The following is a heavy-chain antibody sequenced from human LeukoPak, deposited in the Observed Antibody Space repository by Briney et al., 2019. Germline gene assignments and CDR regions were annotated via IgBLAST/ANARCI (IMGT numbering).Heavy chain of an antibody. CDR2: INHSGST. J-gene: IGHJ4*02. V-gene: IGHV4-34*01. Sequence: SETLSLTCAVYGGSFSGYYWSWIRQPPGKGLEWIGEINHSGSTNYNPSLKSRVTISVDTSKNQFSLKLSSVTAADTAVYYCARHSPLFWVGEPYFDYWGQGTLATVSS. CDR3: ARHSPLFWVGEPYFDY. CDR1: GGSFSGYY. D-gene: IGHD1-26*01.